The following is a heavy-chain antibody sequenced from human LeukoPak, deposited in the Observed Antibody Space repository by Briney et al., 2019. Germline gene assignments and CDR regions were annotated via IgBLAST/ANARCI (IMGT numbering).Heavy chain of an antibody. Sequence: GASVKVSCKASGYTFTGYYMHWVRQAPGQRLEWMGWINPNSGVTNYAQKFQGRVTMTRDTSISTAYMELSRLRSDDTAVYYCARVHCTNGVCYPYFDYWGQGTLVTVSS. D-gene: IGHD2-8*01. V-gene: IGHV1-2*02. CDR1: GYTFTGYY. J-gene: IGHJ4*02. CDR3: ARVHCTNGVCYPYFDY. CDR2: INPNSGVT.